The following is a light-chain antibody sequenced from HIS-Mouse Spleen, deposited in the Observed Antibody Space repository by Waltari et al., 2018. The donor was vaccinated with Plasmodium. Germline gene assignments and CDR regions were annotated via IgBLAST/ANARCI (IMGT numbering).Light chain of an antibody. J-gene: IGLJ2*01. Sequence: QSALTQPPSASGSPGQSVTISCTGTSSDVGGYNYVSWYQQHPGKAHKLLIYEGSKRPAGVPDRVSGSKSGNTASLTVSGLQAEDEADYYCSSYAGSNNLVFGGGTKLTVL. CDR2: EGS. CDR3: SSYAGSNNLV. V-gene: IGLV2-8*01. CDR1: SSDVGGYNY.